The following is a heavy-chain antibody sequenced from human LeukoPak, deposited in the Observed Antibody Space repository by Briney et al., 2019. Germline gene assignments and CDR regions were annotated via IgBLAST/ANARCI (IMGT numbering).Heavy chain of an antibody. D-gene: IGHD5-18*01. V-gene: IGHV3-23*01. CDR3: VKVDT. Sequence: GGSLRLSCAASELTFITYGMTWVRQAPGKGLEWVSAITGSAVSTFYADSVKGRFTISRDNSKNTLYLQMDSLSAEDTAVYYCVKVDTWGQGTLVTVSS. CDR2: ITGSAVST. CDR1: ELTFITYG. J-gene: IGHJ4*02.